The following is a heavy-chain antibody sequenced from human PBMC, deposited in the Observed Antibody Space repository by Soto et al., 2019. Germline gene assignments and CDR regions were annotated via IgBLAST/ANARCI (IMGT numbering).Heavy chain of an antibody. CDR3: ASVGMDV. Sequence: QVQLVXSGXXXXKPXSXVXXXXXXSGGXXSSYAISWVRQAPGQGLEWMGGIIPIFGTANYAQKFQGRVTITADESTSTAYMELSSLRSEDTAVYYCASVGMDVWGQGTTVTVSS. CDR2: IIPIFGTA. J-gene: IGHJ6*02. V-gene: IGHV1-69*01. CDR1: GGXXSSYA.